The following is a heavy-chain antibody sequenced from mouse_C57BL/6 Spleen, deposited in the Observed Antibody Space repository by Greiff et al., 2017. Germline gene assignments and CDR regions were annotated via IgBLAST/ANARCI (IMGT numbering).Heavy chain of an antibody. D-gene: IGHD1-1*01. Sequence: VKVVESGGGLVKPGGSLKLSCAASGFTFSSYAMSWVRQTPEKRLEWVATISDGGSYTYYPDNVKGRFTISRDNAKNNLYLQMSHLKSEDTAMYYCARVRYYGSSSWFAYWGQGTLVTVSA. CDR1: GFTFSSYA. CDR2: ISDGGSYT. V-gene: IGHV5-4*03. J-gene: IGHJ3*01. CDR3: ARVRYYGSSSWFAY.